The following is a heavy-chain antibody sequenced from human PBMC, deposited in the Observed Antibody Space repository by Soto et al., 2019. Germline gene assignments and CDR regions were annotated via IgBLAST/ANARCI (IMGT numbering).Heavy chain of an antibody. CDR3: ARDLGYYDSSGYFDY. D-gene: IGHD3-22*01. V-gene: IGHV3-11*01. J-gene: IGHJ4*02. CDR1: GFTFSDYY. Sequence: GGSLRLSCAASGFTFSDYYMSWIRQAPGKGLEWVSYISSSGSIIYYADSVKGRFTISRDNAKNSLYLQMNSLRAEDTAVYYCARDLGYYDSSGYFDYWGQGTLVTVSS. CDR2: ISSSGSII.